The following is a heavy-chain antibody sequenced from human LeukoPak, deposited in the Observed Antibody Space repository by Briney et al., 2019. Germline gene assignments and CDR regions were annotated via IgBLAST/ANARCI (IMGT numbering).Heavy chain of an antibody. D-gene: IGHD6-13*01. CDR2: LYSGGWT. J-gene: IGHJ4*02. V-gene: IGHV3-53*01. CDR1: GFILSDNY. Sequence: GGSPRLSCTASGFILSDNYMNWVRQAPGKGLEWVSVLYSGGWTNYADSVKGRFTISRDNSKNTLYLQMNSLRAEDTAVYFCARGTAQLAASGLLDSWGQGTLVTVSS. CDR3: ARGTAQLAASGLLDS.